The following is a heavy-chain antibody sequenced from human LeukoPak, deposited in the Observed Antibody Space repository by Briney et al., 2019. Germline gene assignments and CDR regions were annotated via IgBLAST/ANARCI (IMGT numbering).Heavy chain of an antibody. CDR1: GYSISSGYY. D-gene: IGHD6-19*01. CDR3: AREEQWLGNDY. J-gene: IGHJ4*02. CDR2: IYTSGST. V-gene: IGHV4-61*02. Sequence: SETLSLTCAVSGYSISSGYYWSWIRQPAGKGLEWIGRIYTSGSTNYNPSLKMRVTISVDTSKNQFSLKLSSVTAADTAVYYCAREEQWLGNDYWGQGTLVTVSS.